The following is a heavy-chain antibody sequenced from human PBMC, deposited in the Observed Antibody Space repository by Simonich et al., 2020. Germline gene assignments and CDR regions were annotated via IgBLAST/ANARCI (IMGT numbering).Heavy chain of an antibody. CDR3: AGGVYCSSTSCSTYYYYGMDV. CDR1: GFTFSSYS. J-gene: IGHJ6*02. D-gene: IGHD2-2*01. V-gene: IGHV3-21*01. Sequence: EVQLVESGGGLVKPGGSLRLSCAASGFTFSSYSMNWVRQAPGKGLEWVSSISSSSSFIYYADSVKGRFTISGDKAKNSLYLQMNSLRAEDTAVYYCAGGVYCSSTSCSTYYYYGMDVWGQGTTVTVSS. CDR2: ISSSSSFI.